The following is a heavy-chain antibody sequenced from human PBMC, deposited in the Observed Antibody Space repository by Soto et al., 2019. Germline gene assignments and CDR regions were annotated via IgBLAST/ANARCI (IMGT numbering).Heavy chain of an antibody. D-gene: IGHD6-19*01. CDR3: AKPTVPFGRAAVAGPFEH. CDR2: ISYDGANK. Sequence: QVQLVESGGGVVQPGRSLRLSCAASGFTFSSFGMYWVRQAPGKGLEWVAVISYDGANKYYADSVKGRFTISRDNCRNTLYLQMISLRVEDTAVFYCAKPTVPFGRAAVAGPFEHWGQGTLVTVSS. J-gene: IGHJ4*02. V-gene: IGHV3-30*18. CDR1: GFTFSSFG.